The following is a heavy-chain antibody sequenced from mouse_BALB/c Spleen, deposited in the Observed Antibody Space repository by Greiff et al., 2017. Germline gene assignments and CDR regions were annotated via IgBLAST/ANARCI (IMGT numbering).Heavy chain of an antibody. J-gene: IGHJ3*01. CDR1: GFSLTSYG. D-gene: IGHD2-4*01. Sequence: VKLVESGPGLVAPSQSLSITCTVSGFSLTSYGVHWVRQPPGKGLEWLGVIWAGGSTNYNSALMSRLSISKDNSKSQVFLKMNSLQTDDTAMYYCAPLYYDYDGVFAYWGQGTLVTVSA. V-gene: IGHV2-9*02. CDR2: IWAGGST. CDR3: APLYYDYDGVFAY.